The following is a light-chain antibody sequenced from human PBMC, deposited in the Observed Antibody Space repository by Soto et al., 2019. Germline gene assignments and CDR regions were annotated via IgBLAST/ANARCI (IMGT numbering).Light chain of an antibody. CDR1: QTVSTY. Sequence: DTQMTQSPSSLSASVGDRISITCLASQTVSTYLNWYQQKPGKAPTLLISATSTLQSGVPSRFSGSGSGTEFTLTITSLQPEDFATYYCQQTYTTPRTFGQGTKVDIK. CDR3: QQTYTTPRT. V-gene: IGKV1-39*01. CDR2: ATS. J-gene: IGKJ1*01.